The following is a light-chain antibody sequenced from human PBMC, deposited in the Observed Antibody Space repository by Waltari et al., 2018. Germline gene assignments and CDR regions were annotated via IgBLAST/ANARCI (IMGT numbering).Light chain of an antibody. CDR3: SSYTSSSNVV. Sequence: QSALTQPASVSGSPGPSITISCTGTSSAVGGYNYFPWYQQHPGKAPKLMIYEVSNRPSGVSNRFSGSKSGNTASLTISGLQAEDEADYYCSSYTSSSNVVFGGGTKLTVL. CDR1: SSAVGGYNY. V-gene: IGLV2-14*01. CDR2: EVS. J-gene: IGLJ2*01.